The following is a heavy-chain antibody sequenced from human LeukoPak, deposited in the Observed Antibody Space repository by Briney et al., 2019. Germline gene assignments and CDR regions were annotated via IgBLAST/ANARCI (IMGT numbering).Heavy chain of an antibody. D-gene: IGHD6-19*01. Sequence: PGGSLRLSCAASGFTFSSYAMSWVHQAQGKGLEWVSAISGSGGSTYYADSVKGRFTISRDNSKNTLYLQMNSLRAEDTAVYYCARDFGSSGWYSYYYYGMDVWGQGTTVTVSS. V-gene: IGHV3-23*01. J-gene: IGHJ6*02. CDR2: ISGSGGST. CDR1: GFTFSSYA. CDR3: ARDFGSSGWYSYYYYGMDV.